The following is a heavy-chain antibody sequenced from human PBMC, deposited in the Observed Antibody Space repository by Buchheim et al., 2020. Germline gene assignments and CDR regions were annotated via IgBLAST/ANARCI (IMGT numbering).Heavy chain of an antibody. J-gene: IGHJ4*02. CDR2: INQRGTEK. CDR3: ARDGVAEGLYFDY. CDR1: GFTFSDFW. D-gene: IGHD2-15*01. Sequence: EVQLVESGGGLVQPGGSLRLSCAASGFTFSDFWMNRVRQAPGKGLEWVASINQRGTEKYYVDSVKGRFTVSRDNGKNSLYLQMNNLRAEDTAVYYCARDGVAEGLYFDYWGQGTL. V-gene: IGHV3-7*01.